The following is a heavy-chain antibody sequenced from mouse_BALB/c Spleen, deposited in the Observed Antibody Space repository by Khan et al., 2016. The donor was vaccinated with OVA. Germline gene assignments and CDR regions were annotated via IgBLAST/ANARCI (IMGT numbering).Heavy chain of an antibody. V-gene: IGHV3-6*02. CDR1: GYSITSGYR. CDR2: ISYEGSN. Sequence: EVQLQESGPGLVKPSQSLSLTCSVTGYSITSGYRWNWIRQFPGNKLEWMGCISYEGSNDYNPSLKNRISITRDTSKKQFFLRLNSVTTGDTGTYYVARGGAVVPYWYFDVWGAGTTVTVSS. J-gene: IGHJ1*01. D-gene: IGHD1-1*01. CDR3: ARGGAVVPYWYFDV.